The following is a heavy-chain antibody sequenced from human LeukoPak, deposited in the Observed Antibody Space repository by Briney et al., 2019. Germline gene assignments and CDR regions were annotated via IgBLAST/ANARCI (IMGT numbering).Heavy chain of an antibody. Sequence: SETLSLTCTVSGGSKSSYDWSWIRQPPGKGLEWIGCIYPSGTTYYNPSLRSRVTMSVDTSKNQFFLKLNSVTAADTAVYYCATYSGTYAIGHWGQGILVTVSS. V-gene: IGHV4-59*03. CDR3: ATYSGTYAIGH. CDR2: IYPSGTT. D-gene: IGHD1-26*01. CDR1: GGSKSSYD. J-gene: IGHJ4*02.